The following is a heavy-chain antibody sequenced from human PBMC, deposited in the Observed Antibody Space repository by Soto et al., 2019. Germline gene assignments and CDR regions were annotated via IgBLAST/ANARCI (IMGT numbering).Heavy chain of an antibody. CDR3: TTDPGCSYNDVLTRHLSLTFFYYEMAV. CDR1: GFIFSNAW. CDR2: IKRKSDGGTT. J-gene: IGHJ6*02. D-gene: IGHD3-9*01. V-gene: IGHV3-15*05. Sequence: EVQLVESGGGLVKPGGSVRLSCAASGFIFSNAWMTWVRQAPGKGLEWVGRIKRKSDGGTTDYATSVKGRFTISRNDSINILYLKMNSLKTADTAVYFCTTDPGCSYNDVLTRHLSLTFFYYEMAVWGQGTTVTVSS.